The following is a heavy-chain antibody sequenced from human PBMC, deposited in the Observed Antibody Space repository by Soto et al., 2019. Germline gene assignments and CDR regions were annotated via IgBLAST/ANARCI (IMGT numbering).Heavy chain of an antibody. CDR3: ARGHLAVVPVASWFYYMDV. CDR2: INAGNGNT. CDR1: GYTFTNYA. D-gene: IGHD2-2*01. J-gene: IGHJ6*03. Sequence: QVQLVQSGAEVEKPGASVKVSCKASGYTFTNYAVHWVRQAPGQRLEWMGWINAGNGNTRFSQNLQGRVTITRDTSARTVYMELSSLRSEDTPVYYRARGHLAVVPVASWFYYMDVWGKGTTVTVSS. V-gene: IGHV1-3*01.